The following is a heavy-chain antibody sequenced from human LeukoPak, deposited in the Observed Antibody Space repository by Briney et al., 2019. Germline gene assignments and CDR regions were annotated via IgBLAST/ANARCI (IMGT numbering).Heavy chain of an antibody. J-gene: IGHJ4*02. CDR1: GVTFSSYA. D-gene: IGHD2-8*01. CDR2: ISDSGDYT. CDR3: AKVTSIGKYCTNGVCSPFDY. V-gene: IGHV3-23*01. Sequence: GGSLTLSCAGSGVTFSSYAMSWVRQAPGQGLEWVSVISDSGDYTSYADSVRGRFTISRDNSRNTLYLQMISLRPEDTAVYYCAKVTSIGKYCTNGVCSPFDYWGQGTLVTVSS.